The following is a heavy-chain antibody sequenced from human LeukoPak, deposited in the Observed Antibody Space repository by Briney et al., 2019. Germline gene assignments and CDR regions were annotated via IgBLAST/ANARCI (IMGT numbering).Heavy chain of an antibody. V-gene: IGHV3-23*01. CDR1: GFTFSSYA. D-gene: IGHD6-13*01. Sequence: GGSLRLSCAASGFTFSSYAMSWVRQAPGKGLEWVSAISGSGGSTYYADSVKGRFTISRDNSKNTLYLQTNSLRAEDTAVYYCAKDRRDSSSWRPFYYFDYWGQGTLVTVSS. CDR3: AKDRRDSSSWRPFYYFDY. J-gene: IGHJ4*02. CDR2: ISGSGGST.